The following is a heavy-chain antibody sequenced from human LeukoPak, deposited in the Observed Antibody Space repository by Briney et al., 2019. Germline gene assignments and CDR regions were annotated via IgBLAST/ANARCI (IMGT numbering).Heavy chain of an antibody. CDR1: GYTFTSYD. D-gene: IGHD2-21*02. CDR2: INPNSGGT. Sequence: ASVKVSCKASGYTFTSYDINWVRQAPGQGLEWMGWINPNSGGTNYAQKFQGRVTMTRDTSISTAYMELSRLRSDDTAVYYCARGYCGGDCITPYYYYYMDVWGKGTTVTVSS. CDR3: ARGYCGGDCITPYYYYYMDV. J-gene: IGHJ6*03. V-gene: IGHV1-2*02.